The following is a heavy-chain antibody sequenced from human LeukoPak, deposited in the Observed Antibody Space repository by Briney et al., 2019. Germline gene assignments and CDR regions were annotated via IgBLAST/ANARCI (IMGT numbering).Heavy chain of an antibody. D-gene: IGHD3-22*01. CDR3: ARHYYDTNGYRETSDV. Sequence: SSETLSLTCTVSGGSISSSSYYWGWIRQPPGKGLEWIGGIDYSGSTYYNPSLKSRVTISVDTSKNQFSLKLHSVTAADTAVDYCARHYYDTNGYRETSDVWGQGTKVTVSS. CDR1: GGSISSSSYY. CDR2: IDYSGST. V-gene: IGHV4-39*07. J-gene: IGHJ3*01.